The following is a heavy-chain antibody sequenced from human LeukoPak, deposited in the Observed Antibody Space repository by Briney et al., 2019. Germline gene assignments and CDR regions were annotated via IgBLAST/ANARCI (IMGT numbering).Heavy chain of an antibody. CDR1: GFTFSSYA. Sequence: PGRSLRLSCAASGFTFSSYAMSWVRQAPGKGLEWVSGISWNSGSIGYADSVKGRFTISRDNAKNSLYLQMNSLRAEDTALYYCAKAKRAGVVRGVPNAFDIWGQGTMVTVSS. CDR3: AKAKRAGVVRGVPNAFDI. CDR2: ISWNSGSI. J-gene: IGHJ3*02. D-gene: IGHD3-10*01. V-gene: IGHV3-9*01.